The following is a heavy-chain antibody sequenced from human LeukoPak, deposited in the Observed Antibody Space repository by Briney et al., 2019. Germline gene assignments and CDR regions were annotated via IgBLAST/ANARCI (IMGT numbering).Heavy chain of an antibody. Sequence: GGSLRLSCAASGFTFSSYAMSWVRQAPGKGLEWVSAISGSGGSTYYADSVKGRFTISRDNSKNTLYLQMNSLRAEDTALYYCARVKDYSYYSMDVWGQGTTVTVSS. CDR3: ARVKDYSYYSMDV. CDR1: GFTFSSYA. V-gene: IGHV3-23*01. J-gene: IGHJ6*02. CDR2: ISGSGGST.